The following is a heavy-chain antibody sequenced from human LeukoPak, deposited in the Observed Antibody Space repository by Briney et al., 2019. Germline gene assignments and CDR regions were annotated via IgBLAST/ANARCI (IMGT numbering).Heavy chain of an antibody. CDR3: AKNLTRRAFDV. D-gene: IGHD1-7*01. CDR1: GDSISSHNY. Sequence: PSETLSLTCTVSGDSISSHNYWAWIRPPPGKGLEWIGTIYHSGSTYYNPSLKSRVTLSVDKSKNQFSLNLISVTDADTAMYYCAKNLTRRAFDVWGQGTMVSVSS. CDR2: IYHSGST. V-gene: IGHV4-38-2*02. J-gene: IGHJ3*01.